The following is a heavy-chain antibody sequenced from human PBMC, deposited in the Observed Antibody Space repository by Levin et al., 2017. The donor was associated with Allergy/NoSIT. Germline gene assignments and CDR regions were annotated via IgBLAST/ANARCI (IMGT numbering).Heavy chain of an antibody. D-gene: IGHD3-10*01. V-gene: IGHV1-69*01. CDR2: IIPIFGTA. CDR3: ARDLSSDYYGSGDNWFDP. Sequence: KISCKASGGTFSSYAISWVRQAPGQGLEWMGGIIPIFGTANYAQKFQGRVTITADESTSTAYMELSSLRSEDTAVYYCARDLSSDYYGSGDNWFDPWGQGTLVTVSS. J-gene: IGHJ5*02. CDR1: GGTFSSYA.